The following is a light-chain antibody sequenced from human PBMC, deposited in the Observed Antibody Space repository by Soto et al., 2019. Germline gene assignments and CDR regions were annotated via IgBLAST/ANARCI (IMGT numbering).Light chain of an antibody. CDR1: QSVNSNY. CDR2: GAS. J-gene: IGKJ1*01. Sequence: EIVLTQSPGTLSLSPGERATLSCRASQSVNSNYLAWYQQKPGQGPRVLMYGASSRATGVPDRFSGSGSGTDFTLTISRLEPEDFAVYYCQQSDNSPRTFGQGTKVEIK. V-gene: IGKV3-20*01. CDR3: QQSDNSPRT.